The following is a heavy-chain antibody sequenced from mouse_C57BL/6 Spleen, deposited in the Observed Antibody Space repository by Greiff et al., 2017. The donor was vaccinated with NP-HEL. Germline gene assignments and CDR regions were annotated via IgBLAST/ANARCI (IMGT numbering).Heavy chain of an antibody. J-gene: IGHJ3*01. Sequence: VQLLQSGPELVKPGASVKLSCTASGFSFTGYYMNWVQQSPEKSLEWIGEINPSTGGTTYNQKFKAKATLTVDKSPSTDYMQVKSLTSEDAAVYYCASGVPFAYWGQGTLVTVSA. CDR1: GFSFTGYY. V-gene: IGHV1-42*01. CDR3: ASGVPFAY. CDR2: INPSTGGT.